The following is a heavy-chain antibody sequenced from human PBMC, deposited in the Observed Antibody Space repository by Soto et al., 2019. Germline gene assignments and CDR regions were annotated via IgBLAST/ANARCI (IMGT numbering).Heavy chain of an antibody. J-gene: IGHJ5*02. CDR3: AIKPLRITFFGVAYTGGWFDP. CDR1: GGSISSSSYY. Sequence: SETLSLTCTVSGGSISSSSYYWGWIRQPPGKGLEWIGSIYYSGSTYYNPSLKSRVTISVDTSKNQFSLKLGSVTAADTAVYYCAIKPLRITFFGVAYTGGWFDPWGQGTLVIVSS. CDR2: IYYSGST. V-gene: IGHV4-39*07. D-gene: IGHD3-3*01.